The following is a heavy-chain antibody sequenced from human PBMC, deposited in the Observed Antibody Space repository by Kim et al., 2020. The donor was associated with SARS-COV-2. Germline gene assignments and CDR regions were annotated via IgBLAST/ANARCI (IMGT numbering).Heavy chain of an antibody. D-gene: IGHD4-17*01. CDR1: GFTFSSYG. V-gene: IGHV3-30*18. CDR3: AKDLDYGGNSNYYYGMDV. J-gene: IGHJ6*02. Sequence: GGSLRLSCAASGFTFSSYGMHWVRQAPGKGLEWVAVISYDGSNKYYADSVKGRFTISRDNSKNTLYLQMNSLRAEDTAVYYCAKDLDYGGNSNYYYGMDVWGQGTTVTVSS. CDR2: ISYDGSNK.